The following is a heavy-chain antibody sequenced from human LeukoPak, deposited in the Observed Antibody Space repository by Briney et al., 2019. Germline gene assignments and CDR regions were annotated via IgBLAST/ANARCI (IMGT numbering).Heavy chain of an antibody. Sequence: GGSLRLSCAASGFTFSSYSMNWVRQAPGKGLEWVSSISSSSSYIYYADSVKGRFTISRDNAKDSLYLQMNSLRAEDTAVYYCARDTANYYDSSGYDYWGQGTLVTVSS. CDR2: ISSSSSYI. D-gene: IGHD3-22*01. J-gene: IGHJ4*02. CDR1: GFTFSSYS. V-gene: IGHV3-21*01. CDR3: ARDTANYYDSSGYDY.